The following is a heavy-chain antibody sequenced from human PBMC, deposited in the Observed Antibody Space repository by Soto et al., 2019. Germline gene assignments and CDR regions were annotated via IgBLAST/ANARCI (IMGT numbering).Heavy chain of an antibody. CDR1: GDTFNSYG. D-gene: IGHD1-26*01. J-gene: IGHJ6*02. CDR3: ARVGAGALVTYWLYYYYGMDV. V-gene: IGHV1-18*01. Sequence: QVQLVQSGAEVKKPGASVKVSCKASGDTFNSYGISWVRQAPGQGLEWMGWISAYTGNTKYTQKVQGRVTMTTETSTSTAYMGLRSLRSDDTAVYYCARVGAGALVTYWLYYYYGMDVWGQGTTVTVSS. CDR2: ISAYTGNT.